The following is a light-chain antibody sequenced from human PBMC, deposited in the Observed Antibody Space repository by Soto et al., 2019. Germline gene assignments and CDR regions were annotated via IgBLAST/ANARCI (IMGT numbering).Light chain of an antibody. CDR1: QVISTS. Sequence: EIQLTQSPSFLSPSIGERITITCRARQVISTSLAWYQVKPGKAPNXLIYAASTLESGVPSRFSATVSGTAVSLTITSLQPEDRATYYGQQLFDSPITFGQGTRLEI. CDR2: AAS. J-gene: IGKJ5*01. V-gene: IGKV1-9*01. CDR3: QQLFDSPIT.